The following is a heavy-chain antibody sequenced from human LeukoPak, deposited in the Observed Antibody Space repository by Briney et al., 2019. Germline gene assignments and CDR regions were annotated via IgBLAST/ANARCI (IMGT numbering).Heavy chain of an antibody. V-gene: IGHV1-46*03. CDR3: ARGGLYYYDSSGYLGSFDY. D-gene: IGHD3-22*01. Sequence: GASVKVSCKASGYTFTSYYMHWVRQAPGQGLEWIGIINPSGGSTSYAQKFQGRVTMTRDTSTSTVYMELSSLRSEDTAVYYCARGGLYYYDSSGYLGSFDYWGQGTLVTVSS. CDR1: GYTFTSYY. J-gene: IGHJ4*02. CDR2: INPSGGST.